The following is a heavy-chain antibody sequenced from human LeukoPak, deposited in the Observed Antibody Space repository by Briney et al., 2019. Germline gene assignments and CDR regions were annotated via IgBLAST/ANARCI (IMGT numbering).Heavy chain of an antibody. CDR2: IYYTGST. CDR3: ARGNWNDVVGYYFDY. V-gene: IGHV4-59*08. D-gene: IGHD1-1*01. Sequence: SETLSLTCSVSGGSISGDYWSWIRQPPGKGLEWIGYIYYTGSTKYNPSLKSRVTISVDTSKNQFSLKLSSVTAADTAVYYCARGNWNDVVGYYFDYWGQGTLVTVSS. J-gene: IGHJ4*02. CDR1: GGSISGDY.